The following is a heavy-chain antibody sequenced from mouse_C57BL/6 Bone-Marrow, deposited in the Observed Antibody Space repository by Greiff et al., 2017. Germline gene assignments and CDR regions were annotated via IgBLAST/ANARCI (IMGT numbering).Heavy chain of an antibody. CDR3: ARLGIYSNYDY. CDR1: GFTFGDYY. D-gene: IGHD2-5*01. V-gene: IGHV5-12*01. Sequence: EVQVVESGGGLVQPGGSLKLSCAASGFTFGDYYMYWVRQTPEKRLEWVAYISNGGGSTYYPDTVKGRFTISRDNAKNTLYLQMSRLKSEDTAMYYCARLGIYSNYDYWGQGTTLTVSS. J-gene: IGHJ2*01. CDR2: ISNGGGST.